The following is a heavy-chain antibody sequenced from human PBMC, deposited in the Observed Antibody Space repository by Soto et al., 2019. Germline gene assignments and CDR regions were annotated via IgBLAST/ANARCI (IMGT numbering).Heavy chain of an antibody. Sequence: EVQLVESGGGLVQPGRSLRLSCAASGFTCDDYAMHWVRHVPGKGLEWVSGINWNSGSIGYGDSVKGRFGNSRDNAKNPLQLQMTRLSAEDTACYYCVKDESINWYSGHFRHWGQGTQVTGSS. CDR3: VKDESINWYSGHFRH. J-gene: IGHJ1*01. CDR2: INWNSGSI. V-gene: IGHV3-9*01. D-gene: IGHD6-13*01. CDR1: GFTCDDYA.